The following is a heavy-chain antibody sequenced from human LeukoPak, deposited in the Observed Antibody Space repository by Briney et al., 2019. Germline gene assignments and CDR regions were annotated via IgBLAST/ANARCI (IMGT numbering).Heavy chain of an antibody. Sequence: GGSLRLSCAASGFTFSDYSMNWVRQAQGKGLEWISYVGIDSGNTNYADSVKGRFTISADKAKNSLYLQMNSLRVGDTAVYYCARDYKYAFDSWGQGTLVTVSS. CDR3: ARDYKYAFDS. CDR1: GFTFSDYS. CDR2: VGIDSGNT. D-gene: IGHD5-24*01. J-gene: IGHJ4*02. V-gene: IGHV3-48*01.